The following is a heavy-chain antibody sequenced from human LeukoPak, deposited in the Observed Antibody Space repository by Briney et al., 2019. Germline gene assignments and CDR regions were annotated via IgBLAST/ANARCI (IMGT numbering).Heavy chain of an antibody. CDR1: GFTFSNAW. D-gene: IGHD5-24*01. CDR3: TTVGTGRWLQVTNDY. CDR2: IKRKSDAGTT. V-gene: IGHV3-15*01. J-gene: IGHJ4*02. Sequence: GGSLRLSCAASGFTFSNAWMSWVRQAPGKGLEWVGRIKRKSDAGTTDSAAPVKGRFTISRDDSKNTLYLQMNSLKTEDTAVYYCTTVGTGRWLQVTNDYWGQGALVTVSS.